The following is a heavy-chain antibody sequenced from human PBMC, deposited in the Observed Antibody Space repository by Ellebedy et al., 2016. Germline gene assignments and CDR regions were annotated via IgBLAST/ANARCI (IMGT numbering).Heavy chain of an antibody. CDR3: ARGGSGTDWYFDL. D-gene: IGHD6-13*01. CDR1: GYTFTSYY. Sequence: ASVKVSCKASGYTFTSYYMHWVRQAPGQGLEWMGIINPSGGSTSNAQKIQGRATMTRDTSTSTVYMELTSLRSEDTAVYYCARGGSGTDWYFDLWGRGTLVTVSS. CDR2: INPSGGST. V-gene: IGHV1-46*01. J-gene: IGHJ2*01.